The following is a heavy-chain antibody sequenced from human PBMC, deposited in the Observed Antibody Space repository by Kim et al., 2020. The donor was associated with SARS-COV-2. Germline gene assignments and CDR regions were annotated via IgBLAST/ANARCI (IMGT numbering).Heavy chain of an antibody. CDR3: AGNPGSYGDYAADFDY. Sequence: GGSLRLSCAASGFTVSSNYMSWVRQAPGKGLEWVSVIYSGGSTYYADSVKGRFTISRDNSKNTLYLQMNSLRAEDTAVYYCAGNPGSYGDYAADFDYWGQGTLVTVSS. V-gene: IGHV3-53*01. CDR2: IYSGGST. D-gene: IGHD4-17*01. J-gene: IGHJ4*02. CDR1: GFTVSSNY.